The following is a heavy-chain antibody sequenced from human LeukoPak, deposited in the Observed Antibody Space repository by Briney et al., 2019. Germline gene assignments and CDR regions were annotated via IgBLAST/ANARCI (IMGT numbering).Heavy chain of an antibody. D-gene: IGHD3-10*01. CDR3: ARRRWLTMVRPDAFDI. V-gene: IGHV3-30*03. Sequence: GGSLRLSCAASGFAFSSYGMHWVRQAPGKGLEWVAVISYDGSNKYYADSVKGRFTISRDNSKNTLYLQMNSLRAEDTAVYYCARRRWLTMVRPDAFDIWGQGTMVTVSS. J-gene: IGHJ3*02. CDR1: GFAFSSYG. CDR2: ISYDGSNK.